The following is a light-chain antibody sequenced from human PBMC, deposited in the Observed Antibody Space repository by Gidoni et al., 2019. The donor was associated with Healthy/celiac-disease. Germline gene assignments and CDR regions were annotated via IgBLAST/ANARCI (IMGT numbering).Light chain of an antibody. CDR1: SSDVGGYNY. J-gene: IGLJ3*02. V-gene: IGLV2-14*01. Sequence: QSALTQPASVSGSPGQSITISCTGTSSDVGGYNYVSWYQQHPGKAPKLMIYDVSNRPSGVSNRFSGSKSGNTASLTISGLQAEDEADYYCSSYTSSSTSRVFGGGTKRTVL. CDR3: SSYTSSSTSRV. CDR2: DVS.